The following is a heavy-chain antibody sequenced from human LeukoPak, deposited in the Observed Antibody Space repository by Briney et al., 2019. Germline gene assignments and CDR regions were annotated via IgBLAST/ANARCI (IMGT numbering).Heavy chain of an antibody. CDR3: ARDSVVGAGNAFDI. V-gene: IGHV4-4*07. Sequence: SETLSLTCTVSGGSISSYYWSWIRQPAGKGLEWIGRIYSSGSTNYNPSLKSRVTISIDTSKNQFSLKLGSVTAADTAVYYCARDSVVGAGNAFDIWGQGTMVTVSS. CDR1: GGSISSYY. CDR2: IYSSGST. J-gene: IGHJ3*02. D-gene: IGHD1-26*01.